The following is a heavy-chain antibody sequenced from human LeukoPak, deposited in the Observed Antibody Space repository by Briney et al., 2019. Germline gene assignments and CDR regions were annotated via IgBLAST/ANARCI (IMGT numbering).Heavy chain of an antibody. CDR2: IYYTGST. J-gene: IGHJ4*02. D-gene: IGHD3-16*01. CDR3: ARDQSPGGFYFDY. CDR1: GGSISSYY. Sequence: SETLSLTCTVSGGSISSYYWSWVRQPPGKGLEWIGYIYYTGSTHYNPSLKSRVTISVDTSKNQFSLKLSSVTAADTAVYYCARDQSPGGFYFDYWGQGALVIVSS. V-gene: IGHV4-59*01.